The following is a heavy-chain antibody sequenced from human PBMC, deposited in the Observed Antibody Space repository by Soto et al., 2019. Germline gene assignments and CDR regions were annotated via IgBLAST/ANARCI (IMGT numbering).Heavy chain of an antibody. CDR1: GGSVSSGGYS. CDR2: ISPSGRP. CDR3: TRGVLA. Sequence: SETLSLTCSVSGGSVSSGGYSWSWIRQAPGKGLEWIGFISPSGRPAYNPSLKGRVSISVDTSKNQISLELSSVTAADTAVYYCTRGVLAWGPGTLVTVSS. J-gene: IGHJ5*02. D-gene: IGHD2-8*01. V-gene: IGHV4-30-2*01.